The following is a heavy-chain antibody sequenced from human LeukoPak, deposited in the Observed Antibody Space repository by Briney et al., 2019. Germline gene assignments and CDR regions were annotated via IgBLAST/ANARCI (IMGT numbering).Heavy chain of an antibody. CDR3: AKGMGSSSSFDH. CDR1: GFTFSTHA. V-gene: IGHV3-23*01. J-gene: IGHJ4*02. D-gene: IGHD2-2*01. Sequence: GGSLRLSCAASGFTFSTHAMTWVRQAPGRGLDWVSRIGDSGGDTHYADFVKGRFTISRDNSRNTLYLQLNSLTTEDTAVYYCAKGMGSSSSFDHWGQGSLVTVS. CDR2: IGDSGGDT.